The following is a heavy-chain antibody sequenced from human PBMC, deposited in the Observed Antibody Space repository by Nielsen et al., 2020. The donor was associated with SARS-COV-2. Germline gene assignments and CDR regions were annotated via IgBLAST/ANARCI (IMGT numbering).Heavy chain of an antibody. CDR1: GGSFRGYY. J-gene: IGHJ6*02. CDR2: INHSGRT. V-gene: IGHV4-34*01. Sequence: SDTLSLTFAVYGGSFRGYYWSWIRQPPGKGLEWIGEINHSGRTNYNPSLKSRVTISVDTSKNQFSLKLSSVTAADTAVYYCARETNAMDVWGQGTTVTVSS. CDR3: ARETNAMDV. D-gene: IGHD1-1*01.